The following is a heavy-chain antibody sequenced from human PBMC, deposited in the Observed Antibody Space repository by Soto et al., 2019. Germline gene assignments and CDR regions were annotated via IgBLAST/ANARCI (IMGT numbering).Heavy chain of an antibody. CDR2: IWYDGSNT. V-gene: IGHV3-33*01. CDR1: GFTFSSYS. CDR3: ARGGQWFDP. J-gene: IGHJ5*02. Sequence: AGGSLILSCAAYGFTFSSYSMHWVRQAPGKGLEWVGFIWYDGSNTFYAESVKGRFTISRDNSKNTVYLQINALRAEDTAVYYCARGGQWFDPWGQGTLVTVSS. D-gene: IGHD3-16*01.